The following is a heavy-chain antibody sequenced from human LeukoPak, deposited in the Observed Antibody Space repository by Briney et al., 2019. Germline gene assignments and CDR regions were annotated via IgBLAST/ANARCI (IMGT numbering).Heavy chain of an antibody. CDR1: GFTFSDYY. D-gene: IGHD1-26*01. CDR2: XXSSGSTI. J-gene: IGHJ6*03. V-gene: IGHV3-11*04. CDR3: ARSTPRVGYYYYYMDV. Sequence: GGSLRLSCAASGFTFSDYYMSXIRQAPGKGXXXXXXXXSSGSTIYYADSVKGRFTISRVNAKDSLYLQMNSLRAEDTAVYYCARSTPRVGYYYYYMDVWGKGTTVTVSS.